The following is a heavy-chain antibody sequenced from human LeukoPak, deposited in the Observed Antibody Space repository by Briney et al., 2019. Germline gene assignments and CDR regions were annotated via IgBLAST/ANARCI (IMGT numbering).Heavy chain of an antibody. V-gene: IGHV3-9*01. CDR3: AKDNPRGVRGVITTGFDY. CDR1: GFTLDDYA. J-gene: IGHJ4*02. Sequence: GGSLRLSCAASGFTLDDYAMHWVRQAPGKGLEWVSGISWNSGSIGYADSVKGRFTISRDNAKNSLYLQMNSLRAEDTALYYCAKDNPRGVRGVITTGFDYWGQGTLVTVSS. CDR2: ISWNSGSI. D-gene: IGHD3-10*01.